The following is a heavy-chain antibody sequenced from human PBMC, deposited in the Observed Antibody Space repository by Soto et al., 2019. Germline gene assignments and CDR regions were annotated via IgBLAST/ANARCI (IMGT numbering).Heavy chain of an antibody. J-gene: IGHJ4*02. CDR3: ARRPAGNAY. D-gene: IGHD3-10*01. CDR1: GYSFTSYW. CDR2: IYPSDSEA. Sequence: GESLKISCKGSGYSFTSYWIAWVRQMPGKGLEWMGVIYPSDSEARYSPSFQGQVTISADKSINTAYLQWSSLKASDTAMYYCARRPAGNAYWGQGTLVTVAS. V-gene: IGHV5-51*01.